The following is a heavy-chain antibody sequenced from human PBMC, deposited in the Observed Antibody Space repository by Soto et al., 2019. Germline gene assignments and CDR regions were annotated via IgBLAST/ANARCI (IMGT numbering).Heavy chain of an antibody. Sequence: SETLSLTCAVYGGSFSGYYWSWIRQPPGKGLEWIGEINHSGSTNYNPSLKSRVTISVDTSKNQFSLKLSSVTAADTAVYYCARKLRRAVAGAYYYFGMDVWGQGTTVTVSS. J-gene: IGHJ6*02. CDR2: INHSGST. CDR3: ARKLRRAVAGAYYYFGMDV. D-gene: IGHD6-19*01. V-gene: IGHV4-34*01. CDR1: GGSFSGYY.